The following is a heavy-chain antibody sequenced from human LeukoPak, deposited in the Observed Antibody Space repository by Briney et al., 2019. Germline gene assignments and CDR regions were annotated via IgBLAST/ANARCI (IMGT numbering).Heavy chain of an antibody. V-gene: IGHV4-34*01. Sequence: SETLSLTCAVYGGSFSGYYWSWIRQPPAKGLEWIGEINHSGSTNYNPSLKSRVTISVDTSKNQFSLKLSSVTAADTAVYYCARDRDEYYYGSGYYYYMDVWGKATTVTVSS. J-gene: IGHJ6*03. CDR3: ARDRDEYYYGSGYYYYMDV. CDR2: INHSGST. CDR1: GGSFSGYY. D-gene: IGHD3-10*01.